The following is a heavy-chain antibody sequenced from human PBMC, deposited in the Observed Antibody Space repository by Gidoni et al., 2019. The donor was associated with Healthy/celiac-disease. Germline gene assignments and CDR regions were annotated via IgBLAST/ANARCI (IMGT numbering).Heavy chain of an antibody. J-gene: IGHJ4*02. CDR1: GCSISSGDYS. CDR2: MYYSGTT. V-gene: IGHV4-30-4*01. D-gene: IGHD3-10*01. CDR3: ARGDEVRGVDY. Sequence: QVQLQESGPGLVKPSQTLSLTCTVSGCSISSGDYSWSWIRQPPGKGLEWIGYMYYSGTTYYNPSLKSRVTISVDTSKNLFSLKLSRVTAADTAVYYCARGDEVRGVDYWGQGTLVTVSS.